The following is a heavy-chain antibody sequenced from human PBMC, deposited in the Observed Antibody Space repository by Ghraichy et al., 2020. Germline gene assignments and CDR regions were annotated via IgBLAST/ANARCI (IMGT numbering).Heavy chain of an antibody. CDR2: INHSGST. V-gene: IGHV4-34*01. CDR3: ASAPGGDYDY. Sequence: GSLRLSCAVYGGSFSGYYWSWIRQPPGKGLEWIGEINHSGSTNYNPSLKSRVTISVDTSKNQFSLKLSSVTAADTAVYYCASAPGGDYDYWGQGTLVTVSS. D-gene: IGHD4-17*01. J-gene: IGHJ4*02. CDR1: GGSFSGYY.